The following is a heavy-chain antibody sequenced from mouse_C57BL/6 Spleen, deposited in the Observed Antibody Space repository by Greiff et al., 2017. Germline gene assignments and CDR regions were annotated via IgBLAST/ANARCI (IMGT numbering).Heavy chain of an antibody. CDR3: ARPGDGYPMWFAY. CDR1: GFTFSSYG. D-gene: IGHD2-3*01. Sequence: EVMLVESGGDLVKPGGSLKLSCAASGFTFSSYGMSWVRQTPDKRLEWVATISSGGSYTYYPDSVTGRFTISRDNAKNTLYLQMSSLKSEDTALYYCARPGDGYPMWFAYWGQGTLVTVSA. V-gene: IGHV5-6*01. J-gene: IGHJ3*01. CDR2: ISSGGSYT.